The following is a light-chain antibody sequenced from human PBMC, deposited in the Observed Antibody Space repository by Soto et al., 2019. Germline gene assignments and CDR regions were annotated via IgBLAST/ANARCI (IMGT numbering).Light chain of an antibody. Sequence: EIVLTQSPATLSLSPGERATLSCRASQSVRSYLGWYQQKPGQAPRLLIYDTYNRATGIPARFSGSGSGTDYTLTISSLEPEDFAVYYCQHRSSWPLTFGGGTKVEI. V-gene: IGKV3-11*01. CDR3: QHRSSWPLT. CDR1: QSVRSY. J-gene: IGKJ4*01. CDR2: DTY.